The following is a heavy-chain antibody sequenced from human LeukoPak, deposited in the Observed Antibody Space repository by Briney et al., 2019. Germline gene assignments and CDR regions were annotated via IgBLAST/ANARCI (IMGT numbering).Heavy chain of an antibody. Sequence: SETLSLTCTVSGGSISNYYWSWIRQPPGKGLEWIGEINHSGSTNYNPSLKSRVTISVDTSKNQFSLKLSSVTAADTAVYYCARGGEDYYDSSGYYPFDYWGQGTLVTVSS. CDR3: ARGGEDYYDSSGYYPFDY. J-gene: IGHJ4*02. CDR2: INHSGST. V-gene: IGHV4-34*01. D-gene: IGHD3-22*01. CDR1: GGSISNYY.